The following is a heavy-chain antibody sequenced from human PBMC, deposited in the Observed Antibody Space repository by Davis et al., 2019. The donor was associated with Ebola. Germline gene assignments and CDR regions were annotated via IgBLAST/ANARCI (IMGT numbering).Heavy chain of an antibody. CDR1: GYTFTSYG. CDR2: ISAYNGNT. CDR3: ARDKKYSSYYYYYGMDV. V-gene: IGHV1-18*01. Sequence: AASVKVSCKASGYTFTSYGISWVRQAPGQGLEWMGWISAYNGNTNYAQELQGRVTMTTDTSTSTAYMELRSLRSDDTAVYYCARDKKYSSYYYYYGMDVWGKGTTVTVSS. J-gene: IGHJ6*04. D-gene: IGHD6-6*01.